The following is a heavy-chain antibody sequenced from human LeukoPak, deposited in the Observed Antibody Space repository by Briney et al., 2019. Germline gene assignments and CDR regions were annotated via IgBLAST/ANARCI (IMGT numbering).Heavy chain of an antibody. CDR3: TKYGLDTSSWYTVAGAFDI. J-gene: IGHJ3*02. V-gene: IGHV4-39*07. CDR2: IYYSGST. Sequence: SETLSLTCTVSGGSISSSSYYWGWIRQPPGKGLEWIGSIYYSGSTYYNPSLKSRVTISVDTSKNQFSLKLSSVTAADTAVYFCTKYGLDTSSWYTVAGAFDIWGQGTMVTVSS. D-gene: IGHD6-13*01. CDR1: GGSISSSSYY.